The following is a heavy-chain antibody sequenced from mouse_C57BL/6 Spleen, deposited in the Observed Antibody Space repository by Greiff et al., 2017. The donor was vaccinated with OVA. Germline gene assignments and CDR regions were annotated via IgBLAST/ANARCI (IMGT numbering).Heavy chain of an antibody. J-gene: IGHJ2*01. Sequence: VQLKQSGPELVKPGASVKMSCKASGYTFTDYNMHWVKQSHGKSLEWIGYINPNNGGTSYNQKFKGKATLTVNKSSSTAYMELRSLTSEDSAVYYCARQLRLLFDYWGQGTTLTVSS. CDR3: ARQLRLLFDY. V-gene: IGHV1-22*01. D-gene: IGHD3-2*02. CDR1: GYTFTDYN. CDR2: INPNNGGT.